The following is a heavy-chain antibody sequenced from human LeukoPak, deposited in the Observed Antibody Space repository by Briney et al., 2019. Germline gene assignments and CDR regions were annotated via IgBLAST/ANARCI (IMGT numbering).Heavy chain of an antibody. V-gene: IGHV3-21*01. CDR3: ARDEWGDAFDI. CDR1: GFTFSSYA. Sequence: GGSLRLSCVASGFTFSSYAMTWVRQAPGKGLEWVSSISSSSSYIHSADSVRGRFTISRDNAKNSLFLQMNSLRAEDTAVYYCARDEWGDAFDIWGQGTMVTVFS. CDR2: ISSSSSYI. D-gene: IGHD1-26*01. J-gene: IGHJ3*02.